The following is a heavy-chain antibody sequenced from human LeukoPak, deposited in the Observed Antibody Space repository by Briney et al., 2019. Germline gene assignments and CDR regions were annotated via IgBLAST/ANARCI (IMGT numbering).Heavy chain of an antibody. Sequence: RASVNVSCKASGYTFTSYYMHWVRQAPGQGLEWMGIINPSGGSTSYAQKFQGRVTMTRDTSTSTVYMELSSLRSEDTAVYYCARENIVVVPAAFFDYWGQGTLVTVSS. CDR2: INPSGGST. CDR3: ARENIVVVPAAFFDY. J-gene: IGHJ4*02. D-gene: IGHD2-2*01. CDR1: GYTFTSYY. V-gene: IGHV1-46*01.